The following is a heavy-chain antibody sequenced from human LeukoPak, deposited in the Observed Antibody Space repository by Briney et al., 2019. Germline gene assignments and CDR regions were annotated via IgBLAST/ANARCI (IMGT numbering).Heavy chain of an antibody. J-gene: IGHJ5*02. V-gene: IGHV3-30-3*01. CDR1: GFTLSSYA. D-gene: IGHD6-19*01. CDR2: ISYDGSNK. CDR3: ARDLGSGWPGDWFDP. Sequence: GGSLRLSCAASGFTLSSYAMHWVRQAPGKGLEWVAVISYDGSNKYYADSVKGRFTISRDNSKNTLYLQMNSLRAEDTAVYYCARDLGSGWPGDWFDPWGQGTLVTVSS.